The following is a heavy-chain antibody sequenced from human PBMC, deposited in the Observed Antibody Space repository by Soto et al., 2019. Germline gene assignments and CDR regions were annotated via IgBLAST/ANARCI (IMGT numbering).Heavy chain of an antibody. Sequence: EVHLVESGGGLVQTGGSLRLSWSISESTVSRDWMNWVRQAPGKGLEWVAHINQDGSEKYYVDSVKGRFTISRDNAEKSLYLQMNSLRAGDTAMYYCSGGVGDAFWGQGTLVTVSS. V-gene: IGHV3-7*04. J-gene: IGHJ4*02. CDR2: INQDGSEK. CDR3: SGGVGDAF. CDR1: ESTVSRDW. D-gene: IGHD1-26*01.